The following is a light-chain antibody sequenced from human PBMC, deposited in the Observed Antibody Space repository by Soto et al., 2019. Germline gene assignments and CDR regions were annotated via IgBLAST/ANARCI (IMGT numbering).Light chain of an antibody. CDR3: CSYTTTTAYV. Sequence: QSALTQPASVSGSPGQSITISCTGTSSDIGSYNYISWYQQYPDKGPKLMTYGVTNRPSGVSNRFSGSKSGYTASLTISGLQAEDEADYYCCSYTTTTAYVSGTATKVTVL. CDR2: GVT. CDR1: SSDIGSYNY. V-gene: IGLV2-14*03. J-gene: IGLJ1*01.